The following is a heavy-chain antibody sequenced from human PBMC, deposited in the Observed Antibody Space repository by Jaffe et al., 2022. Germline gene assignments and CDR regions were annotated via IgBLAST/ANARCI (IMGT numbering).Heavy chain of an antibody. CDR3: ARDLPPYYGDPMCAFDI. Sequence: EVQLVESGGGLVQPGGSLRLSCAASGFTFSSYSMNWVRQAPGKGLEWVSYISSSSSTIYYADSVKGRFTISRDNAKNSLYLQMNSLRAEDTAVYYCARDLPPYYGDPMCAFDIWGQGTMVTVSS. CDR1: GFTFSSYS. V-gene: IGHV3-48*01. J-gene: IGHJ3*02. D-gene: IGHD4-17*01. CDR2: ISSSSSTI.